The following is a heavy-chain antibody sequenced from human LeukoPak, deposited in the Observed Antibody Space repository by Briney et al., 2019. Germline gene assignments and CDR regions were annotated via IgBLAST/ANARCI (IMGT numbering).Heavy chain of an antibody. D-gene: IGHD2-8*01. CDR2: IYYSGST. J-gene: IGHJ3*02. Sequence: SETLSLTCTVSGGSISSSSYYWGWIRQPPGKGLVWIGSIYYSGSTYYNPSLKSRVTISVDTSKNQFSLKLSSVTAADTAVYYCARQLYVVGAFDIWGQGTMVTVSS. CDR1: GGSISSSSYY. CDR3: ARQLYVVGAFDI. V-gene: IGHV4-39*01.